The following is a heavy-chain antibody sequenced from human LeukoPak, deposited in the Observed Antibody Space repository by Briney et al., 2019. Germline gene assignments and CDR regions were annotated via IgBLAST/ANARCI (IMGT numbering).Heavy chain of an antibody. CDR1: GFTFSNFW. V-gene: IGHV3-7*04. CDR3: ARGDAFSVDH. Sequence: GGSLRLSCAVSGFTFSNFWMSWVRQAPGRGLEWVANIHPEGNEKYYVESVKGRFTISRDNAKNSLFLEMNGLRVEDTAVYDCARGDAFSVDHWGQGTLVTVSS. CDR2: IHPEGNEK. J-gene: IGHJ4*02.